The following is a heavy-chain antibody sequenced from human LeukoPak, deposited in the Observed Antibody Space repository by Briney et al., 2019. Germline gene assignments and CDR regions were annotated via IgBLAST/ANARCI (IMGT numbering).Heavy chain of an antibody. CDR3: ARVVITMIANDAFDI. V-gene: IGHV1-8*02. J-gene: IGHJ3*02. CDR2: MNPNSGNT. D-gene: IGHD3-22*01. CDR1: GYTFTSYD. Sequence: ASVKVSCKASGYTFTSYDINWVRQATGQGLEWMGWMNPNSGNTGYAQKFQGRVTMTRDTSTSTVYMELSSLRSEDTAVYYCARVVITMIANDAFDIWGQGTMVTVSS.